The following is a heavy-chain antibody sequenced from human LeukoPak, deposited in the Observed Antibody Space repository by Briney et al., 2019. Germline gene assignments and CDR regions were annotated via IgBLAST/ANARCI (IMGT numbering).Heavy chain of an antibody. J-gene: IGHJ4*02. D-gene: IGHD3-22*01. CDR2: IIPIFGTA. CDR3: ARDRSYYYDSSGFPCRY. Sequence: SVKVSCKASGGTFSSYVISWVRQAPGQGLEWMGGIIPIFGTANYAQKFQGRVTITADESMSTAYMELSSLRSEDTAVYYCARDRSYYYDSSGFPCRYWGQGTLVTVSS. CDR1: GGTFSSYV. V-gene: IGHV1-69*13.